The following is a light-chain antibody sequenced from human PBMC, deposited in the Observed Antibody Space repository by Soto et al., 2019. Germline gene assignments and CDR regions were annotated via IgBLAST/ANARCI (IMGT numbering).Light chain of an antibody. J-gene: IGLJ1*01. CDR2: GVT. CDR3: YSSAPSRTFV. V-gene: IGLV2-8*01. CDR1: GSDIGAYNF. Sequence: QSALAQPPSASGSPGQSVTISCTGSGSDIGAYNFVSWYQQHPGKAPKLMIFGVTERPSGVPDRFSGSKSGNTASLTVSGLQADDEAIYYCYSSAPSRTFVFGTGTKLTVL.